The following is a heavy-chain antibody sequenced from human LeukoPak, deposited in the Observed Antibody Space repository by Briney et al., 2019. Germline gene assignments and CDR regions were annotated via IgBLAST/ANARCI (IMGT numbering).Heavy chain of an antibody. V-gene: IGHV3-15*01. CDR3: TRRQDYGDYLNWFDP. CDR1: GFTLSNAW. Sequence: PGGSLRLSCAASGFTLSNAWMSWVRQAPGKGLEWVGHIKTKTDSGTADYAAYAAPVKGRFSISRDDSKNTLYLQMNSLKTEDTAVYYCTRRQDYGDYLNWFDPWGQGTLVTVSS. D-gene: IGHD4-17*01. J-gene: IGHJ5*02. CDR2: IKTKTDSGTA.